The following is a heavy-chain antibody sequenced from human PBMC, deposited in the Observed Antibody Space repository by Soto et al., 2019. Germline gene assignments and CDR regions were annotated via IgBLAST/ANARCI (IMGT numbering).Heavy chain of an antibody. V-gene: IGHV3-23*01. D-gene: IGHD3-3*01. CDR3: AKDQGFLEWIPQGGLDV. J-gene: IGHJ6*02. Sequence: EVQLLESGGGLAQAEGSLRLSCEVSGFTFRKYVMTWVRQAPGKGLEWVSSLSSTGGSTYYADSVKGRFTVSRDNSKNTLFLQMNSLRAEDTAIYYCAKDQGFLEWIPQGGLDVWGPGTTVAVSS. CDR2: LSSTGGST. CDR1: GFTFRKYV.